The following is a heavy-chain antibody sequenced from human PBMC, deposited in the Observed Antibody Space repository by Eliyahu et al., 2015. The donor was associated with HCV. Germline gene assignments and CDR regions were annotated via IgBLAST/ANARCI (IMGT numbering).Heavy chain of an antibody. V-gene: IGHV3-30*18. CDR2: TSYDGSNT. CDR1: GFPFRXYG. Sequence: VQLVAXGGGVVQSGRSLRLSCXAPGFPFRXYGLHWGRQXPGKGLEWVAVTSYDGSNTFFGDSVKGRFTISRDNPKNTVYLQMGSLRPEDSAVYYCAKDLYEFVWGTYNGLDVWGHGTTVTVSS. J-gene: IGHJ6*02. D-gene: IGHD3-16*01. CDR3: AKDLYEFVWGTYNGLDV.